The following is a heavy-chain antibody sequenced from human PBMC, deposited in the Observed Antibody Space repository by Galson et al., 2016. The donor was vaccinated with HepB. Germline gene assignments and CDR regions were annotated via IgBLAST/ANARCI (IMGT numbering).Heavy chain of an antibody. CDR3: ATGSDPEPIRFLEWFGNYYGMDV. CDR1: GFTFSSYA. V-gene: IGHV3-33*01. CDR2: IWYDGSDK. D-gene: IGHD3-3*01. Sequence: SLRLSCAASGFTFSSYAMHWVRQAPGKGLEWVAAIWYDGSDKYYADSVKGRFTISRDNSKNTLYLQMNSPRAEDTAVYYCATGSDPEPIRFLEWFGNYYGMDVWGQGTTVTVSS. J-gene: IGHJ6*02.